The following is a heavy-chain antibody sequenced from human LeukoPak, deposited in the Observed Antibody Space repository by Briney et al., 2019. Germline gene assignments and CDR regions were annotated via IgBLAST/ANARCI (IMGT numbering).Heavy chain of an antibody. Sequence: GGSLRLSCAASGFTFSSYAMHWVRQAPGKGLEWVAVISYDGSNKYYADSVKGRFTISRDNSKNTLYLQMNSLRAEDTAVYYCASVRSYYDSSGYPTLFGYWGQGTLVTVSS. CDR1: GFTFSSYA. D-gene: IGHD3-22*01. CDR3: ASVRSYYDSSGYPTLFGY. CDR2: ISYDGSNK. J-gene: IGHJ4*02. V-gene: IGHV3-30*04.